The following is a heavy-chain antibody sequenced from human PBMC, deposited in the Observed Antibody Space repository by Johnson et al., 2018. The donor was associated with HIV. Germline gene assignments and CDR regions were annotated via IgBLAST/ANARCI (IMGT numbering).Heavy chain of an antibody. D-gene: IGHD4-23*01. CDR3: AKSPGKDHGGNSGGIDI. CDR1: GFTFSSYA. CDR2: IQYDGSNK. V-gene: IGHV3-30*02. Sequence: QMLLVESGGGVVQPGRSLRLSCAASGFTFSSYAMHWVRQAPGKGLEWVAFIQYDGSNKYYADSVKGRFTISRDNSKNTLYLQMNSLRAEDTAVYYCAKSPGKDHGGNSGGIDIWGQGTMVTVSA. J-gene: IGHJ3*02.